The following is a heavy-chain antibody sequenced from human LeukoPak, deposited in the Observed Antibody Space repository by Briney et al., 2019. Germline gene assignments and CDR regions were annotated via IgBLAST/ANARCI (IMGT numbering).Heavy chain of an antibody. D-gene: IGHD3-22*01. V-gene: IGHV3-30*18. J-gene: IGHJ4*02. CDR2: ISYDGINQ. Sequence: RGSLRHSCAASEFTLSYYCMHWVRPAPGRGREWVALISYDGINQYYADSVKGGFTLSRDNSQNTLHLQMNSLRAEDNAVYYCAKDGFPYASRPWVDNWGQGTLVTVSS. CDR1: EFTLSYYC. CDR3: AKDGFPYASRPWVDN.